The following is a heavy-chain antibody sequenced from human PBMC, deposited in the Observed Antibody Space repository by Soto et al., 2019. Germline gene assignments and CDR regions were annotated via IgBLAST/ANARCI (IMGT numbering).Heavy chain of an antibody. D-gene: IGHD3-3*01. V-gene: IGHV3-48*01. J-gene: IGHJ3*01. Sequence: GGSLRRSCVASGFTFSIYSMNWVRQAPGKGLEWVSYMTSDSKTIHYADSVKGRFTISRDNAKNSVFLQMNSLRAEDTAVYYCTRGVSFGFDFWGQGTMVTVSS. CDR3: TRGVSFGFDF. CDR1: GFTFSIYS. CDR2: MTSDSKTI.